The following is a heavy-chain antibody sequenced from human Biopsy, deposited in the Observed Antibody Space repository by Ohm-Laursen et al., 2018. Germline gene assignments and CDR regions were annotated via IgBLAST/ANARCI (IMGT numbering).Heavy chain of an antibody. V-gene: IGHV3-23*01. Sequence: ETLSLTCAASGFTFSNYAMSWVRQAPGKGLEWVSAISGSAGSTNYADSVKGRFTISRDNSKNTLYLQLNSLRAEDTALYYCAKINPSSIYYYYGMDVWGQGTTVTVSS. CDR2: ISGSAGST. CDR1: GFTFSNYA. J-gene: IGHJ6*02. CDR3: AKINPSSIYYYYGMDV.